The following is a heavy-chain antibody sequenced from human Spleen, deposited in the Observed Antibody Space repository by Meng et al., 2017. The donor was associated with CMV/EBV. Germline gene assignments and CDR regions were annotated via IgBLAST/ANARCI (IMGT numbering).Heavy chain of an antibody. D-gene: IGHD3-10*01. CDR3: ARVSDWFDP. V-gene: IGHV4-30-4*08. J-gene: IGHJ5*02. CDR2: IYYSGST. Sequence: QEWGAGVLKPSWPLSLTCAAYGGAFSGYYWSWIRQPTGKGLEWIGYIYYSGSTYYNPSLKSRVTISVDTSKNQFSLKLSSVTAADTAVYYCARVSDWFDPWGQGTLVTVSS. CDR1: GGAFSGYY.